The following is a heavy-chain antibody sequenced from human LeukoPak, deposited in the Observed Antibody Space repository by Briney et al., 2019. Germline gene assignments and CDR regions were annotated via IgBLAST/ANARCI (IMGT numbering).Heavy chain of an antibody. J-gene: IGHJ6*02. V-gene: IGHV1-18*01. CDR1: GYTFTSYG. CDR3: ARDRGNDFWSVMYGMDV. D-gene: IGHD3-3*01. CDR2: ISAYNGNT. Sequence: ASVKVSCKASGYTFTSYGISWVRQAPGQGLEWMGWISAYNGNTNYAQKLQGRVTTTTDISTSTAYMELRSLRSDDTAVYYCARDRGNDFWSVMYGMDVWGQGTTVTVSS.